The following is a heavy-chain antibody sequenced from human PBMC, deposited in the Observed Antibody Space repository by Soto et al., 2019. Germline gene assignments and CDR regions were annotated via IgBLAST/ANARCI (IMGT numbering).Heavy chain of an antibody. J-gene: IGHJ6*03. CDR2: MYYSGRT. CDR1: GGSISGGDCS. CDR3: AAYYYYMDV. Sequence: SETLSLTCTVAGGSISGGDCSWSWIRQPPGKGLEWIGYMYYSGRTEYDPSLKSRVTISVDTSKNQFSLKLSSVTAADTAVYYCAAYYYYMDVWGKGTTVTVSS. V-gene: IGHV4-61*08.